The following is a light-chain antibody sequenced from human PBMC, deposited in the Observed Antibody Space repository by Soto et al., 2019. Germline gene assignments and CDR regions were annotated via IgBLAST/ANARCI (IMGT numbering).Light chain of an antibody. CDR3: QVWASTAEFFV. J-gene: IGLJ1*01. V-gene: IGLV3-21*02. Sequence: SYELTQPPSVSVAPGQTARITCGGDKLGSKIVHWYKQRPGQAPVAVVFDATDRPSGIPDRFSASRSRDTATLTISRVDAGDEADYFCQVWASTAEFFVFGSGTKVTVL. CDR1: KLGSKI. CDR2: DAT.